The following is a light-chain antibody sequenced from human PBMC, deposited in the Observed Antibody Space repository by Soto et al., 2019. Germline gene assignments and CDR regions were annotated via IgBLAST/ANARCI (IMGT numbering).Light chain of an antibody. V-gene: IGKV1-9*01. J-gene: IGKJ4*01. CDR1: LDIRGY. CDR2: SAS. CDR3: QPLDRYPFT. Sequence: DIQLTQSPSFLSASVGDRVTITCRASLDIRGYLAWYQQKPGKVPRLLIYSASTLQGGVPSRFSGSGSGTDFTLTITSLQPEDLASYYCQPLDRYPFTFGGGTKVEIK.